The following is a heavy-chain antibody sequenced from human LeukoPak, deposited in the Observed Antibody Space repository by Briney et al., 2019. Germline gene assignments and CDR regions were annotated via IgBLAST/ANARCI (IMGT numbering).Heavy chain of an antibody. CDR2: MNPNSGNT. CDR3: ARGSYRSSPLDY. V-gene: IGHV1-8*01. Sequence: ASVKVSCKASGYTFTSYDINGVRQATGQGLEWMGWMNPNSGNTGYAQKFQGRVTMTRNTSISTAYMELSSLRSEDTAVYYCARGSYRSSPLDYWGQGTLVTVSS. CDR1: GYTFTSYD. J-gene: IGHJ4*02. D-gene: IGHD6-6*01.